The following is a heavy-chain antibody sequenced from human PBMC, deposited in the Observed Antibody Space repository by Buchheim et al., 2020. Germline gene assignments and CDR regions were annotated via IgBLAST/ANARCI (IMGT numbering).Heavy chain of an antibody. J-gene: IGHJ6*02. CDR3: ARGDPYGSGSYYYYYGMDV. CDR2: IWYDGSNK. D-gene: IGHD3-10*01. Sequence: QVQLVESGGGVVQPGRSLRLSCAASGFTFSSYGMHWVRQAPGKGLEWVAVIWYDGSNKYYADSVKGRFPISRDNSKNTLYLQMNSLRAEDTAVYYCARGDPYGSGSYYYYYGMDVWGQGTT. V-gene: IGHV3-33*01. CDR1: GFTFSSYG.